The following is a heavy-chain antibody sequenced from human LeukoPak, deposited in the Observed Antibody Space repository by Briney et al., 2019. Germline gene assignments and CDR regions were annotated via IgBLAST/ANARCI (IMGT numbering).Heavy chain of an antibody. CDR2: ISYDGSNK. CDR1: GITFSSYE. V-gene: IGHV3-30*18. J-gene: IGHJ4*02. Sequence: GGSLRLSCVVSGITFSSYEMNWVRQAPGKGLEWVAVISYDGSNKYYADSVKGRFTISRDNSKNTLYLQMNSLRAEDTAVYYCAKDMGYFTTVTTKIDYWGQGTLVTVSS. D-gene: IGHD4-17*01. CDR3: AKDMGYFTTVTTKIDY.